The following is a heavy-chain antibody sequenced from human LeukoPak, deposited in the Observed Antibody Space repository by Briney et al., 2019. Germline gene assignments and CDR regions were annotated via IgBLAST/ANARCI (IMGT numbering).Heavy chain of an antibody. CDR3: ARGPSNADIVVVPAAIGWFDP. CDR2: INHSGST. V-gene: IGHV4-34*01. CDR1: GGSFSGYY. J-gene: IGHJ5*02. D-gene: IGHD2-2*01. Sequence: SETLSLTCAVYGGSFSGYYWSWIRQPPGKGLEWIGEINHSGSTNYNPSLKSRVTISVDTSKNQFSLKLSSVTAADTAVYYCARGPSNADIVVVPAAIGWFDPWGQGTLVTVSS.